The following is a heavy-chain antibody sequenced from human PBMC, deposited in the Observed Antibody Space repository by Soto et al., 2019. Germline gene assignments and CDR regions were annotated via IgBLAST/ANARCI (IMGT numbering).Heavy chain of an antibody. V-gene: IGHV3-33*01. CDR1: GFTFSGYG. J-gene: IGHJ4*02. D-gene: IGHD6-13*01. CDR3: ARDLDGAEAGFDY. Sequence: GGSLRLSCAASGFTFSGYGMHWVRQAPGKGLEWVAVIWYDGSNKYYADSVKGRFTISRDNSKNTLYLQMNSLRAEDTAVYYCARDLDGAEAGFDYWGQGTLVTVSS. CDR2: IWYDGSNK.